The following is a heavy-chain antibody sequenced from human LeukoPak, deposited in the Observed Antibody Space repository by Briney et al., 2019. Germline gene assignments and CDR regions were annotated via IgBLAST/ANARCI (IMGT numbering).Heavy chain of an antibody. J-gene: IGHJ6*03. CDR2: FSGSGGTT. D-gene: IGHD2-8*01. CDR1: GFTFSNYA. V-gene: IGHV3-23*01. Sequence: PAGSLRLSCAASGFTFSNYAMNWVRQAPGRGLEGVASFSGSGGTTYHADSVKGRFTISRDNSKNTLYLQMNSLRLEDTAVYYCANGNRCTSPNCLGYYYFYMDVWGKGTTVTVSS. CDR3: ANGNRCTSPNCLGYYYFYMDV.